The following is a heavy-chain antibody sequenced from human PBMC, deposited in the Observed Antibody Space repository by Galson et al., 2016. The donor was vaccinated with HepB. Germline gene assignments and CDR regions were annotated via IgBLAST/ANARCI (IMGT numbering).Heavy chain of an antibody. Sequence: ETLSLTCTVSGGSISSDTNYWGWIRQPPGKGLEWIGNNYYSGSTNYNPSLESRVTISVDMSKNRFSLKLSSVTAADTAVYYCSRHRSGAYRDLYYGMDVWGQGTTVTVSS. CDR1: GGSISSDTNY. D-gene: IGHD2-15*01. CDR3: SRHRSGAYRDLYYGMDV. CDR2: NYYSGST. V-gene: IGHV4-39*01. J-gene: IGHJ6*02.